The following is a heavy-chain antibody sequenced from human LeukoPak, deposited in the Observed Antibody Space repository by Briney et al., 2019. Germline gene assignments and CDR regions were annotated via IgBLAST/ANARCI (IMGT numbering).Heavy chain of an antibody. CDR1: GFTFSSCA. CDR2: TTGSGVTS. Sequence: GGSLRLSCTASGFTFSSCAMSWVRQAPGKGLQWVSSTTGSGVTSYYADSVKGRFTISRDNSKNILYLEMNTLRADDTAVYFCAKESTQVIEVYFDSWGQGTLVTVSS. CDR3: AKESTQVIEVYFDS. V-gene: IGHV3-23*01. J-gene: IGHJ4*02. D-gene: IGHD2/OR15-2a*01.